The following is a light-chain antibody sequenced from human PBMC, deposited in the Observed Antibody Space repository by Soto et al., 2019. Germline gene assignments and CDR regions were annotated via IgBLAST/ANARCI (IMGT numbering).Light chain of an antibody. CDR1: SSDVGRYTY. J-gene: IGLJ1*01. CDR3: TSYTSTSTPYV. V-gene: IGLV2-14*01. Sequence: QSVLTQPASVSGSPGQSITISCAGTSSDVGRYTYVSWYQQHPGKAPKLIIYDVYNRPSGVSNRFSGSKSGNTASLTISGLQAEEEADYYCTSYTSTSTPYVFGGWTQLTVL. CDR2: DVY.